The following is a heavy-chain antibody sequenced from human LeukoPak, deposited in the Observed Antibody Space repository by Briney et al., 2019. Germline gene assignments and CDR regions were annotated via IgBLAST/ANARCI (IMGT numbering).Heavy chain of an antibody. V-gene: IGHV4-59*08. CDR1: GGSISTYY. CDR3: ARMGGYSGYATH. D-gene: IGHD5-12*01. J-gene: IGHJ4*02. CDR2: IHYSGTT. Sequence: SETLSLTCTVSGGSISTYYWSWIRQPPGKGLEWIGYIHYSGTTNYNPSLKNRVTISLDTSKNQFPLNLSSVTAADTAVYYCARMGGYSGYATHWGQGTLVTVSS.